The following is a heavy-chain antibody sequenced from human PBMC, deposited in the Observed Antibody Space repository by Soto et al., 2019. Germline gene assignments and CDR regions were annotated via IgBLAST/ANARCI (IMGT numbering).Heavy chain of an antibody. J-gene: IGHJ1*01. D-gene: IGHD2-8*02. V-gene: IGHV1-18*01. CDR1: GHTFITFG. Sequence: QVQLEQSGVEMRKPGASVKVSCKASGHTFITFGVSWVRQAPGQGLEWMGWINNRNGNTNYAQKFQGRVSMTRDTSTTPVYTDLRSLTSDDSAVYFCPSDTNSWDHKYWDSWGQGTLVIVSS. CDR2: INNRNGNT. CDR3: PSDTNSWDHKYWDS.